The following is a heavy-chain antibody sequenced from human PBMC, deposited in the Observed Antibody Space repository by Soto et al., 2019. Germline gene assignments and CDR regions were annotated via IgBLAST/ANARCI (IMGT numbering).Heavy chain of an antibody. CDR1: GGSFSGYY. CDR3: ARGGGGYDFWSGYYLSGNWFDP. D-gene: IGHD3-3*01. Sequence: QVQLQQWGAGLLKPSETLSLTCAVYGGSFSGYYWSWIRQPPGKGLEWIGEINHSGSTNYNPSLKSRVTISVDTSKNQFSLKLSSVTAADTAVYYCARGGGGYDFWSGYYLSGNWFDPWGQGTLVTVSS. CDR2: INHSGST. V-gene: IGHV4-34*01. J-gene: IGHJ5*02.